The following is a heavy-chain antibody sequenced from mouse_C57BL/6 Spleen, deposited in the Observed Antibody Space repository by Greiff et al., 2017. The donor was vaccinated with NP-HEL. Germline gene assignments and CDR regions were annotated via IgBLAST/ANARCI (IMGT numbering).Heavy chain of an antibody. V-gene: IGHV5-17*01. CDR1: GFTFSDYG. J-gene: IGHJ1*03. CDR3: ARDYYGSSYWYFDV. Sequence: EVMLVESGGGLVKPGGSLKLSCAASGFTFSDYGMHWVRQAPEKGLEWVAYISSGSSTIYYADTVKGRFTNSRDNAKNPLFLQMTSLRSEDTAMYYCARDYYGSSYWYFDVWGTGTTVTVSS. D-gene: IGHD1-1*01. CDR2: ISSGSSTI.